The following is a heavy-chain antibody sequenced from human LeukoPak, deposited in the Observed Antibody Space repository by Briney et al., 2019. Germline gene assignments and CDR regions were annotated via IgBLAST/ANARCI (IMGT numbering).Heavy chain of an antibody. CDR3: ARPSRGVITEIDY. CDR2: ISSSSSYI. J-gene: IGHJ4*02. Sequence: GGSLSLSCAASGFTFSSYSMNWVRQAPGKGLEWVSSISSSSSYIYYADSVKGRFTISRDNAKNSLYLQMNSMRAEDTAVYYCARPSRGVITEIDYWGQGTLVTVSS. V-gene: IGHV3-21*01. CDR1: GFTFSSYS. D-gene: IGHD3-10*01.